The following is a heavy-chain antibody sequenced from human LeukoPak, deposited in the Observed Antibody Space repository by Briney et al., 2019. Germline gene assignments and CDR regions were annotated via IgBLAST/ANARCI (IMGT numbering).Heavy chain of an antibody. CDR1: GVSITSYSHN. V-gene: IGHV4-39*01. J-gene: IGHJ4*02. CDR3: ARRYEGSGYAYDY. D-gene: IGHD3-22*01. CDR2: FHFSGAI. Sequence: PSETLSLTCTVSGVSITSYSHNYDWIRQPPGKGLEWIGGFHFSGAIIYNPSLKSRVTILVDTSKKQISLKLNSVTAADTAVYYCARRYEGSGYAYDYWGQGILVTVSS.